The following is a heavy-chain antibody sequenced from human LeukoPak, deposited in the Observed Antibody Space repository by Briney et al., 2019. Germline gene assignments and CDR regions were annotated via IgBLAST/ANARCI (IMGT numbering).Heavy chain of an antibody. Sequence: ASVKVSCKASGYTFTSYGISWVRQAPGQGLEWMGWISAYNGNTNYAQKLQGRVTMTRNTSISTAYMELSSLRSEDTAVYYCARAGRGTAGTDYWGQGTLVTVSS. D-gene: IGHD6-13*01. V-gene: IGHV1-18*01. J-gene: IGHJ4*02. CDR3: ARAGRGTAGTDY. CDR1: GYTFTSYG. CDR2: ISAYNGNT.